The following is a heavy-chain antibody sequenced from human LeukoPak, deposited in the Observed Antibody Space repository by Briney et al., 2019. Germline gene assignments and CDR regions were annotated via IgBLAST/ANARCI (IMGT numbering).Heavy chain of an antibody. V-gene: IGHV4-39*01. Sequence: PSETLSLTCTVSGGSISSSSYYWGWIRQPPGKGLEWIGSIYYSGSTYYNPSLKSRVTISVDTSKNQFSLKLSSVTAADTAVYYCARHVVAVAGPLKYYFDYWGQGTLVSVSS. CDR2: IYYSGST. D-gene: IGHD6-19*01. J-gene: IGHJ4*02. CDR3: ARHVVAVAGPLKYYFDY. CDR1: GGSISSSSYY.